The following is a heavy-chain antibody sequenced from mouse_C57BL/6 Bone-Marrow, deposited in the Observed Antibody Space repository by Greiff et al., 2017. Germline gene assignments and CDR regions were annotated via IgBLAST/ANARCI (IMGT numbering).Heavy chain of an antibody. Sequence: VQLKESGPELVKPGASVKIPCKASGYTFTDYNMDWVKQSHGKSLEWIGDINPNNGGTIYNQKFKGKATLTVDKSSSTAYMELRSLTSEDTAVYYCAIVYYGNYPFAYWGQGTLVTVSA. J-gene: IGHJ3*01. D-gene: IGHD2-1*01. V-gene: IGHV1-18*01. CDR3: AIVYYGNYPFAY. CDR2: INPNNGGT. CDR1: GYTFTDYN.